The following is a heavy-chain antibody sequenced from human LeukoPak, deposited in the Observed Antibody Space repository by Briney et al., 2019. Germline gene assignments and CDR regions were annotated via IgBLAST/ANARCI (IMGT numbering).Heavy chain of an antibody. Sequence: LGASVKVSCKASGYTFTSYGISWVRQAPGQGLEWMGWISAYNGNTNYAQKLQGRVTMTTDTSTSTAYMELRSLRSDDTAVYYCARASTAHYYYYYMDVWGKGTTVTVSS. V-gene: IGHV1-18*01. CDR3: ARASTAHYYYYYMDV. CDR2: ISAYNGNT. CDR1: GYTFTSYG. J-gene: IGHJ6*03. D-gene: IGHD4-17*01.